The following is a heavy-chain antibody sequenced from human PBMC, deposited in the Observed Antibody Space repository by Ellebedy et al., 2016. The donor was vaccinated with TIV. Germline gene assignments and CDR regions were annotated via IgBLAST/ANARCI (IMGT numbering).Heavy chain of an antibody. Sequence: MPSETLSLTCTVSGCSISNYYWSWIRQPPGKGLEWIGYIYYSGSTNYNPSLESRVTISVDTSKNQFSLKLSSVTAADTAVYYCAREGRGNSAGMDVWGKGTTVNVSS. CDR3: AREGRGNSAGMDV. CDR2: IYYSGST. J-gene: IGHJ6*04. V-gene: IGHV4-59*01. CDR1: GCSISNYY. D-gene: IGHD4-23*01.